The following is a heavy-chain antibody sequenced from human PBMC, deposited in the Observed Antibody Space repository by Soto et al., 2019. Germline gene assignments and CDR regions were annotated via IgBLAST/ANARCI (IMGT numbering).Heavy chain of an antibody. CDR3: ARDKITGLFDY. D-gene: IGHD2-8*02. J-gene: IGHJ4*02. CDR2: VYYTGNT. Sequence: PSETLSLTCTVSGGSISTSSWNWIRQAPGKGLEWIGCVYYTGNTNYNPSLKSRVTMSLDTSKNQFSLKLTSVTAADTAAYYCARDKITGLFDYWGQGTLVTVSS. CDR1: GGSISTSS. V-gene: IGHV4-59*12.